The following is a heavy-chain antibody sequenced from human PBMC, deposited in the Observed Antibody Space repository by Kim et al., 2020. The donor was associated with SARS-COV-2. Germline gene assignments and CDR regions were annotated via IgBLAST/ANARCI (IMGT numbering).Heavy chain of an antibody. V-gene: IGHV4-34*01. CDR2: INHSGST. CDR3: ARRGNIAAAGYYYYGMDV. CDR1: GGSFSGYY. D-gene: IGHD6-13*01. Sequence: SETLSLTCAVYGGSFSGYYWSWIRQPPGKGLEWIGEINHSGSTNYNPSLKSRVTISVDTSKNQFSLKLSSVTAADTAVYYCARRGNIAAAGYYYYGMDVWGQGTTVTVSS. J-gene: IGHJ6*02.